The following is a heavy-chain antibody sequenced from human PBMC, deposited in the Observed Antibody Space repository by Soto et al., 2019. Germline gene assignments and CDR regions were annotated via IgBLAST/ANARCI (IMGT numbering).Heavy chain of an antibody. CDR3: TRINIAARPYYYYGMDV. D-gene: IGHD6-6*01. J-gene: IGHJ6*02. CDR2: IRSKANSYAT. V-gene: IGHV3-73*01. Sequence: EVQLVESGGGLVQPGGSLKLSCAASGFTFSGSAMHWVRQASGKGLEWVGRIRSKANSYATAYAASVKGRFTISRDDSKNTAYLQMNRLKTEDTAVYYCTRINIAARPYYYYGMDVWGQGTTVTVSS. CDR1: GFTFSGSA.